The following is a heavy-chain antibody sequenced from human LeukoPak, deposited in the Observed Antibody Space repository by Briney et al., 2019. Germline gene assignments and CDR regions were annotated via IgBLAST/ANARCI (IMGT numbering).Heavy chain of an antibody. D-gene: IGHD6-6*01. CDR3: ARILVRIAARPGEGWFDP. CDR2: INPNSGGT. CDR1: GYTFTGYY. J-gene: IGHJ5*02. V-gene: IGHV1-2*02. Sequence: GASVEVSCKASGYTFTGYYMHWVRQAPGQGLEWMGWINPNSGGTNYAQKFQGRVTMTRDTSISTAYMELSRLRSDDTAVYYCARILVRIAARPGEGWFDPWGQGTLVTVSS.